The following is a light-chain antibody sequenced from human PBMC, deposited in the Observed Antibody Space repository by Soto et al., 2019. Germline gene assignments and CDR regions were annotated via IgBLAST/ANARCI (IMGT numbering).Light chain of an antibody. J-gene: IGKJ1*01. V-gene: IGKV1-5*03. CDR3: QPYNSYSRT. CDR1: QSIDSW. CDR2: KAS. Sequence: DIQMTQSPSTLSASVGDRVTITCRASQSIDSWLAWYQHKPGKAPKLLIFKASTLGTGVPSRFSGSGSETEFTLTISSLQPDDSATYYCQPYNSYSRTFGQGTKVDIK.